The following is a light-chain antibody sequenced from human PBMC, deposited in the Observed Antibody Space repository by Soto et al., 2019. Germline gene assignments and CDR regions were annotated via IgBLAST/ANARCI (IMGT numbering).Light chain of an antibody. CDR2: GAS. CDR3: QQYGSSPWT. V-gene: IGKV3-20*01. J-gene: IGKJ1*01. CDR1: QSVSSNY. Sequence: EIVLTQSPGTLSLSPGERATLSCRASQSVSSNYLAWYQQKPGQTPRLLIYGASSRATGIPDRFSGSGSGTDFTLTISRLETEDFAVFYCQQYGSSPWTFGKGTKVEIK.